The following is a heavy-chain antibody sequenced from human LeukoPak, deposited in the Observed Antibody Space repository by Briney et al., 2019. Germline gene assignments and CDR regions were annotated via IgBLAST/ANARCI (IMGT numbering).Heavy chain of an antibody. CDR2: IYYSGST. CDR1: GGSISSGGYY. Sequence: PSETLSLTCTVSGGSISSGGYYWSWIRQHPGKGLEWIGYIYYSGSTYYNPSLKSRVTISVDTSKNQFSLKLSSVTAADTAVYYCARLLPPGIFGVGKRNWFDPWGQGTLVTVSS. CDR3: ARLLPPGIFGVGKRNWFDP. J-gene: IGHJ5*02. D-gene: IGHD3-3*01. V-gene: IGHV4-31*03.